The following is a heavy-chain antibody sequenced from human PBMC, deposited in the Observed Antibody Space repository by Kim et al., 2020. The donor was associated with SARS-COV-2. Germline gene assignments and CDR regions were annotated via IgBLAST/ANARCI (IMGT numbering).Heavy chain of an antibody. D-gene: IGHD1-20*01. J-gene: IGHJ4*02. CDR2: INPNSGGT. CDR1: GYTFTGYY. Sequence: ASVKVSCKASGYTFTGYYMHWVRQAPGQGLEWMGRINPNSGGTNYAQKFQGRVTMTRDTSISTAYMELSRLRSDDTAVYYCARLTGTGHLGFDYWGQGTLVTVSS. CDR3: ARLTGTGHLGFDY. V-gene: IGHV1-2*06.